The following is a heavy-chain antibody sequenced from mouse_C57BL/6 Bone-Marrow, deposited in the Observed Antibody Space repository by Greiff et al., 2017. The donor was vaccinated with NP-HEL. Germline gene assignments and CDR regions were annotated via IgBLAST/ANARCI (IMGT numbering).Heavy chain of an antibody. CDR3: ARRGFNYGSRSPFAY. CDR1: GYSITSGYY. Sequence: EVQLQESGPGLVKPSQSLSLTCSVTGYSITSGYYWNWIRQFPGNKLEWMGYISYDGSNNYNPSLKNRISTTRDTSKNQFFLKLNSVTTEDTATYYCARRGFNYGSRSPFAYWGQGTLVTVSA. J-gene: IGHJ3*01. CDR2: ISYDGSN. V-gene: IGHV3-6*01. D-gene: IGHD1-1*01.